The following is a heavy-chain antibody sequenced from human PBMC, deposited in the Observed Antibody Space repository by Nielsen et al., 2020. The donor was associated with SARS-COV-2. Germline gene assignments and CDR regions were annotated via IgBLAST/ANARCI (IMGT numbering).Heavy chain of an antibody. CDR1: GGSISSSNW. J-gene: IGHJ4*02. Sequence: SETLSLTCAVSGGSISSSNWWGWVRQPPGKGLEWIGEIYHSGSTNYNPSLKSRVTISVDKSKNQFSLKLSSVTAADTAVYYCARSRRGIAAAGIDYWGQGTLVTVSS. D-gene: IGHD6-13*01. V-gene: IGHV4-4*02. CDR2: IYHSGST. CDR3: ARSRRGIAAAGIDY.